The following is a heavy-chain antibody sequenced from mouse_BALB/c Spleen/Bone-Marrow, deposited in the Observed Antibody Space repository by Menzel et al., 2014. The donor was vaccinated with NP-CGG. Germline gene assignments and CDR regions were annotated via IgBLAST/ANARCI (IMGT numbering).Heavy chain of an antibody. J-gene: IGHJ2*01. D-gene: IGHD1-2*01. Sequence: QVQLQQSGAELVKPGASVKLSCKASGYTFTRYWMEWVKQRPGQGLEWIGEINPSNGRTNYNEKFKSKATLTVDESSSTAYVQLSSLTSEDSAVYYCAREAYYGPDYWGQGTTLTVSS. CDR2: INPSNGRT. CDR1: GYTFTRYW. V-gene: IGHV1S81*02. CDR3: AREAYYGPDY.